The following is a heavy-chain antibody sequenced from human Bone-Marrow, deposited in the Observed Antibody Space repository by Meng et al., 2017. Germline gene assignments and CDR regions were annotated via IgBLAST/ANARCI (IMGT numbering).Heavy chain of an antibody. CDR1: GCSFTSYW. CDR2: IYPGDSDT. CDR3: ARRGVYSSGWYWFDP. V-gene: IGHV5-51*01. D-gene: IGHD6-19*01. Sequence: GESLKISCKGSGCSFTSYWIGWVRQMPGKGLEWMGIIYPGDSDTRYSPSFQGQVTISADKSISTAYLQWSSLKASDTAMYYCARRGVYSSGWYWFDPWGQGTLVTVSS. J-gene: IGHJ5*02.